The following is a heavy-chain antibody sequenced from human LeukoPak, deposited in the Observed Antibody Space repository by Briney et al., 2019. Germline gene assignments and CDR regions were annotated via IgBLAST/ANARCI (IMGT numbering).Heavy chain of an antibody. CDR3: ARDSFYCSSTSCYAGWFDP. CDR1: GGSISSGSYH. D-gene: IGHD2-2*01. J-gene: IGHJ5*02. Sequence: SETLSLTCTVSGGSISSGSYHWRWVRQPAGKGLEWIGRIYTSGSTNYNHSLKSRFTISVATSKNQFSLKLSSVTAADTAVYYCARDSFYCSSTSCYAGWFDPWGQGTLVTVSS. CDR2: IYTSGST. V-gene: IGHV4-61*02.